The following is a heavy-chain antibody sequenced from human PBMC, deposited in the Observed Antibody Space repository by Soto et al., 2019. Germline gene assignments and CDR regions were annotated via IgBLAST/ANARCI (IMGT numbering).Heavy chain of an antibody. D-gene: IGHD6-13*01. J-gene: IGHJ4*02. CDR3: VRDRFGSWTFDY. CDR2: IHPTDGST. CDR1: GYNFASNH. V-gene: IGHV1-46*01. Sequence: QVQLVQSGAEVKEPGASVKVSCKASGYNFASNHMHWVRQIPGQGLEWMGIIHPTDGSTSYAQRFRGSITPTRDATTNTDYMELRGLTSEDTAVYYCVRDRFGSWTFDYWGQGTLLTVSS.